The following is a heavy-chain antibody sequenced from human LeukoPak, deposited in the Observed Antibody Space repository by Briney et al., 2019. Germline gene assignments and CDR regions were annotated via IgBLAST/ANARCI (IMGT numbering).Heavy chain of an antibody. CDR2: IYYSDST. Sequence: PSETLSLTCTVSGGSISSSTYYWGWIRQAPGKGVEWIGTIYYSDSTNYNPSLKSRVTISVDMSKNQLSLNLNSVTAADTAVYYCARQTNRGAGNFDSWGQGTLVTVSS. D-gene: IGHD1-1*01. J-gene: IGHJ4*02. V-gene: IGHV4-39*01. CDR3: ARQTNRGAGNFDS. CDR1: GGSISSSTYY.